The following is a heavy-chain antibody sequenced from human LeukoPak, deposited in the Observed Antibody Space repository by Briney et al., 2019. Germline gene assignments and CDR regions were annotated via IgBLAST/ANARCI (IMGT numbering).Heavy chain of an antibody. D-gene: IGHD2-2*01. CDR3: ARGGTSGYSSTRHFWGGNYYFDY. V-gene: IGHV3-7*01. CDR2: INQDGSEK. J-gene: IGHJ4*02. CDR1: GFTFDDYW. Sequence: GSLRLSCGASGFTFDDYWMSWVRQAPGQGLEWVANINQDGSEKYYLDSAKGRFTISRDNARNSLYLQVNSLRAEDTAVYYCARGGTSGYSSTRHFWGGNYYFDYWGQGSLVTVSS.